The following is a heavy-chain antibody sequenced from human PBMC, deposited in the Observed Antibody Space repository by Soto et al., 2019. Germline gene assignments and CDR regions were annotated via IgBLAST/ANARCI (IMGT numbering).Heavy chain of an antibody. CDR2: IIPIFGTA. V-gene: IGHV1-69*13. Sequence: SVKVSCKASGGTFSSYAISWVRQAPGQGLEWMGGIIPIFGTANYAQKFQGRVTITADESTSTAYMELSSLRSDDTAVYYCARGSHYYDSGDFDYWGQGTLVTVSS. CDR3: ARGSHYYDSGDFDY. CDR1: GGTFSSYA. D-gene: IGHD3-22*01. J-gene: IGHJ4*02.